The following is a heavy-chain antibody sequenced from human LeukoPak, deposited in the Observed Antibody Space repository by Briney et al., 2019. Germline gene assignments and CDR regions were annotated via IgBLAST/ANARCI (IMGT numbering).Heavy chain of an antibody. D-gene: IGHD2-2*01. CDR3: ASPQALAAMPVDYYYGMDV. CDR2: IIPIFGTA. CDR1: GGTFSSYP. J-gene: IGHJ6*02. V-gene: IGHV1-69*13. Sequence: ASVKVSCTASGGTFSSYPVSWVRQAPGQGLEWMGGIIPIFGTANYAQKFQGRVTITADESTSTAYMELSSLRSEDTAVYYCASPQALAAMPVDYYYGMDVWGQGTTVTVSS.